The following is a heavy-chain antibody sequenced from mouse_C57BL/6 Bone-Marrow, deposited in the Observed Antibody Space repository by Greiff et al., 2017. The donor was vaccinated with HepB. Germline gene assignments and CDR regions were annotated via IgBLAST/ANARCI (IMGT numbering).Heavy chain of an antibody. V-gene: IGHV5-12*01. CDR3: AGHNYGSSPFAY. Sequence: EVKLMESGGGLVQPGGSLKLSCAASGFTFSDYYMYWVRQTPEKRLEWVAYISNGGGSTYYPDTVKGRFTISRDNAKNTMYLQMRRLKSEDTAMYYCAGHNYGSSPFAYWGQGTLVTVSA. J-gene: IGHJ3*01. D-gene: IGHD1-1*01. CDR1: GFTFSDYY. CDR2: ISNGGGST.